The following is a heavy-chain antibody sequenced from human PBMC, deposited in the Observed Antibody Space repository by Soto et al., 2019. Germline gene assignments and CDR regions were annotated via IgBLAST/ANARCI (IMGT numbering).Heavy chain of an antibody. D-gene: IGHD1-1*01. CDR1: GFTLSSYG. Sequence: QVQLVESWGGVVQPGRSLRLSCAASGFTLSSYGMHWVRQAPGKGLEWVAVISYDGSNKYYADSVKDRFTISRDNSKNTLYLQMNSLRAEDTAVYYCANIPYSWNGADAFDIWGQGTLVTVSS. CDR3: ANIPYSWNGADAFDI. J-gene: IGHJ3*02. CDR2: ISYDGSNK. V-gene: IGHV3-30*18.